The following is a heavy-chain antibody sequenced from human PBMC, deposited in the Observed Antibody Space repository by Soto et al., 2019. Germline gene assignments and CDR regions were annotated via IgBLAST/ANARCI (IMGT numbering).Heavy chain of an antibody. J-gene: IGHJ4*02. V-gene: IGHV3-23*01. Sequence: GGSLRLSCAASGFTFSSYAMSWVRQAPGKGLEWVSAISGSGGSTYYADSVKGRFTISRDNSKNTLYLQMNSLKAEDTAVYYCAKVTMRGSPLQRDIVVVPAADRPFDYWGQGTLVTVSS. CDR3: AKVTMRGSPLQRDIVVVPAADRPFDY. CDR2: ISGSGGST. D-gene: IGHD2-2*01. CDR1: GFTFSSYA.